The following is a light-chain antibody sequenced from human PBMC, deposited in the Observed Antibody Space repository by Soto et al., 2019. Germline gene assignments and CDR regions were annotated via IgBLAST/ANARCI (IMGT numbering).Light chain of an antibody. V-gene: IGKV3-20*01. CDR2: DTS. Sequence: EIVLTQSPGTLSLSPGERATFSCRASQSVSSNYLAWYQQRPGQAPRLLIYDTSKRATGIPDRFSGSGSGTDFTLTISRLEPEDFAVYYCQQYQNSPRTFGQGTKVDI. CDR1: QSVSSNY. J-gene: IGKJ1*01. CDR3: QQYQNSPRT.